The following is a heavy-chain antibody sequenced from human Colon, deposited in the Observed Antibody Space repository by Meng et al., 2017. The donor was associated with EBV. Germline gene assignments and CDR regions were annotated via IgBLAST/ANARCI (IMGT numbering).Heavy chain of an antibody. V-gene: IGHV6-1*02. CDR3: ARVESGGYGGARPFDY. D-gene: IGHD1-26*01. Sequence: QLTQYCAGLVRSSQSRLLTWVTPWERVPSKGAAWNRIRQSPSRGLGWLGRQYYMSKWYNDYAVSVKSRISINPATSKNQFSLQLNSVTPEDTALYYCARVESGGYGGARPFDYWGQGTLVTVSS. J-gene: IGHJ4*02. CDR1: WERVPSKGAA. CDR2: QYYMSKWYN.